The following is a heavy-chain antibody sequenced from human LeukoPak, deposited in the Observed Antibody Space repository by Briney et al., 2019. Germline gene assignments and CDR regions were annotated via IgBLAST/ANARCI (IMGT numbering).Heavy chain of an antibody. CDR3: ARANYDSSGYYQRLTWFDP. D-gene: IGHD3-22*01. CDR2: IYYSGST. Sequence: PSQTLSLTCTVSGGSISGGDYYWCWIRQPPGKGLEWIGYIYYSGSTYYNPSLKSRVTISVDTSKNQFSLKLSSVTAADTAVYYCARANYDSSGYYQRLTWFDPWGQGTLVTVSS. CDR1: GGSISGGDYY. J-gene: IGHJ5*02. V-gene: IGHV4-30-4*01.